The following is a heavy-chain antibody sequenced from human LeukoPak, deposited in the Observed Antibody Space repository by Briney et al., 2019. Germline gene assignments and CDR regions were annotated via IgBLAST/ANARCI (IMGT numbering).Heavy chain of an antibody. CDR3: AXYRXXXTVXPPNYWYFDL. CDR1: GVSISSSRYC. D-gene: IGHD4-17*01. J-gene: IGHJ2*01. V-gene: IGHV4-39*01. Sequence: SETLSLTCTVSGVSISSSRYCWGWLRQPPGKGLEWIGSIYYSGSTYYNPSVKSQFTISVATSKNQFSLKLSSVTAADTAVYXXAXYRXXXTVXPPNYWYFDLWGRGTLVTVSS. CDR2: IYYSGST.